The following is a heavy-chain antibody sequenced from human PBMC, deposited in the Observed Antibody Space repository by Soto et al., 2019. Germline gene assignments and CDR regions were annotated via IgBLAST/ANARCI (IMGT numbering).Heavy chain of an antibody. CDR1: GFTSSNYW. J-gene: IGHJ4*02. D-gene: IGHD4-17*01. CDR3: ARDFYGVGY. CDR2: IKADASTT. Sequence: PGGSLRLSCAASGFTSSNYWMHWVRQAPGKGLVWVSRIKADASTTDYADSVKGRFTISRDNGKDTLYLQMNSLRAEDTAVYYCARDFYGVGYWGQGTLVTVSS. V-gene: IGHV3-74*01.